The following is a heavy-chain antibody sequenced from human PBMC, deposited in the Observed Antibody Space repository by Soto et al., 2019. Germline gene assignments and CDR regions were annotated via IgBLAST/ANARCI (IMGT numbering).Heavy chain of an antibody. D-gene: IGHD3-10*01. CDR3: ARSVTP. Sequence: SETLSLTCTFSGYSISSGGYYLNWIRQHPGKGLEWIGYIYYSGSTYYNPSLKSRVTISVDTSKNQFSLKLSSVTAADTAVYYCARSVTPWGQGTLVTVSS. V-gene: IGHV4-31*03. CDR2: IYYSGST. CDR1: GYSISSGGYY. J-gene: IGHJ5*02.